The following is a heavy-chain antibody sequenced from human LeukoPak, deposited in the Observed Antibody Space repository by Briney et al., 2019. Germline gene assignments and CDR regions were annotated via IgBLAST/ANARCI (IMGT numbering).Heavy chain of an antibody. V-gene: IGHV3-64D*06. CDR3: VSPVSINF. Sequence: GGSLRLSCSASGFPFSTLGMHWVRQALGKGLEHVSIIGSDGDGTYYADSVKDRFIISRDNSKNAVYLQMSSLRPEDTAVYYCVSPVSINFWGQGTLVTVSS. D-gene: IGHD1-14*01. CDR1: GFPFSTLG. CDR2: IGSDGDGT. J-gene: IGHJ4*01.